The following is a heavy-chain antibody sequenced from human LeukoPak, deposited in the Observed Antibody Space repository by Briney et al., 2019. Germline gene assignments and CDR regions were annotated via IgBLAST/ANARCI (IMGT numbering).Heavy chain of an antibody. Sequence: ASVKVSCKASGDTFDTYTISWVRQVPGQGLEWMGGFIPAFNTAHYARKFQGRVTITMDASTTTDFMEMSGLRFEDTAVYYCVRDKGLTGDTCAFDIWGQGTMVTVSS. V-gene: IGHV1-69*05. CDR3: VRDKGLTGDTCAFDI. CDR2: FIPAFNTA. J-gene: IGHJ3*02. CDR1: GDTFDTYT. D-gene: IGHD7-27*01.